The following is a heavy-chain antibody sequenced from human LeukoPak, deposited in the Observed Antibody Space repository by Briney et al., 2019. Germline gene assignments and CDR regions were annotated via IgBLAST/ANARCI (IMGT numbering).Heavy chain of an antibody. V-gene: IGHV3-23*01. J-gene: IGHJ4*02. Sequence: PGGSLRLSCAASGFTFSSYGMSWVRQAPGKGLEWVSAISGSGGSTYYADSVKGRFTISRDNSKNTLFLQMNSLRAEDTAVYYCATTVTTTGGYWGQGTLVTVSS. CDR1: GFTFSSYG. CDR3: ATTVTTTGGY. D-gene: IGHD4-17*01. CDR2: ISGSGGST.